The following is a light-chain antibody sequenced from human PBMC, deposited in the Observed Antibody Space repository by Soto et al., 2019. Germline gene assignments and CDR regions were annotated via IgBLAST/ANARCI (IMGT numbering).Light chain of an antibody. J-gene: IGKJ1*01. V-gene: IGKV1-5*03. Sequence: DIQMTQSPSTLSASVGDRVTITCRASQSISLSLAWHQQKPGKAPKPLMYKASSLESGAPSRFSGSGSGTEFNLTISSLQPDDFATYYCQQYRYFPWTFGQGTKVEIK. CDR2: KAS. CDR3: QQYRYFPWT. CDR1: QSISLS.